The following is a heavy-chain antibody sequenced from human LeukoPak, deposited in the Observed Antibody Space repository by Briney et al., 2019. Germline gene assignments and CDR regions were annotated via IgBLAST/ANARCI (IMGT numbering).Heavy chain of an antibody. CDR3: ARLYVYYFDY. D-gene: IGHD5/OR15-5a*01. CDR2: IYHSGST. CDR1: GGSISSSSYY. J-gene: IGHJ4*02. V-gene: IGHV4-39*07. Sequence: PSETLSLTCTVSGGSISSSSYYWGWIRQPPGKGLEWIGSIYHSGSTYYNPSLKSRVTISVDTSKNQFSLKLSSVTAADTAVYYCARLYVYYFDYWGQGTLVTVSS.